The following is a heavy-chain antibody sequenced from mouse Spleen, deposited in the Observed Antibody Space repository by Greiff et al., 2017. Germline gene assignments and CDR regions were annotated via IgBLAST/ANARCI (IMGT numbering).Heavy chain of an antibody. J-gene: IGHJ3*01. Sequence: DVQLVESGGGLVQPGGSMKLSCVASGFTFSNYWMNWVRQSPEKGLEWVAEIRLKSNNHATHYAESVKGRFTISRDDSKSSVYLQMNNLRAEDTGIYYCTPLLPVAWFAYWGQGTLVTVSA. CDR3: TPLLPVAWFAY. V-gene: IGHV6-6*02. CDR2: IRLKSNNHAT. D-gene: IGHD2-1*01. CDR1: GFTFSNYW.